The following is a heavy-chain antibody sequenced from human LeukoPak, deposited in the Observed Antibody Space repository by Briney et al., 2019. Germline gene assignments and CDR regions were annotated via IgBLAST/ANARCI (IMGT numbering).Heavy chain of an antibody. CDR1: GGFISSSSYH. CDR3: ARTPPAAATDY. V-gene: IGHV4-39*07. Sequence: SETLSLTCTVSGGFISSSSYHWGWVRQSPGTGLEWIGTINYSGSTYYNPSLKSRVAMSLDTSKNQFSLKLRSVTAADTAVYYCARTPPAAATDYWGQGTLVTVSS. CDR2: INYSGST. J-gene: IGHJ4*02. D-gene: IGHD2-15*01.